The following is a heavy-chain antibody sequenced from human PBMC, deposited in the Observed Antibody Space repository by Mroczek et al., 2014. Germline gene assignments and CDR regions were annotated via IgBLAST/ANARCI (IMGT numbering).Heavy chain of an antibody. Sequence: QVQLQESGGGVVQPGRSLRLSCAASGFTFSSYGMHWVRQAPGKGLEWVAVISYDGSNKYYADSVKGRFTISRDNSKNTLYLQMNSLRAEDTAVYYCAKDMGPSGSPTNWGQGTLVTVSS. CDR3: AKDMGPSGSPTN. V-gene: IGHV3-30*18. J-gene: IGHJ4*02. CDR1: GFTFSSYG. CDR2: ISYDGSNK. D-gene: IGHD1-26*01.